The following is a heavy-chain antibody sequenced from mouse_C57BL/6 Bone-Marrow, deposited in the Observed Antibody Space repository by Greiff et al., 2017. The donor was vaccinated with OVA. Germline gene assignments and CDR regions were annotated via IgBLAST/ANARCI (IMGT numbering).Heavy chain of an antibody. CDR2: INPNNGGT. V-gene: IGHV1-26*01. D-gene: IGHD3-3*01. CDR1: GYTFTDYY. CDR3: ARERAGWYFDV. J-gene: IGHJ1*03. Sequence: EVQLQQSGPELVKPGASVKISCKASGYTFTDYYMNWVKQSHGKSLEWIGDINPNNGGTSYNQKFKGKATLTVDKSSSTAYMELRSLTAEDAAVYYCARERAGWYFDVWGTGTTVTVSS.